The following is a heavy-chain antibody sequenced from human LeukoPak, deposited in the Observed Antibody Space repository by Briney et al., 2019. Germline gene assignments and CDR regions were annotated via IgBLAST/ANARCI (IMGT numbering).Heavy chain of an antibody. D-gene: IGHD6-19*01. V-gene: IGHV4-34*01. CDR1: GGSFSGYY. Sequence: PSETLSLTCAVYGGSFSGYYWSWIRQPPGKGLEWIGEINHSGSTNYNPSLKGRVTISVDTSKNQFSLKLSSVTAADTAVYYCARGSRWLADYWGQGTLVTVSS. CDR3: ARGSRWLADY. CDR2: INHSGST. J-gene: IGHJ4*02.